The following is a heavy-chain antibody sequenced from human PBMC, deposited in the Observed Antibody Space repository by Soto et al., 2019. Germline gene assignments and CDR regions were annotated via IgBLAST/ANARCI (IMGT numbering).Heavy chain of an antibody. CDR2: IWYDGSNK. CDR1: GFTFSSYG. D-gene: IGHD1-26*01. Sequence: PGGSLRLSCAASGFTFSSYGMHWVRQAPGKGLEWVAVIWYDGSNKYYADSVKGRFTISRDNSKNTLYLQMNSLRAEDTAVYYCARASYSGSYSAMDVWGQGTTVTVSS. CDR3: ARASYSGSYSAMDV. V-gene: IGHV3-33*01. J-gene: IGHJ6*02.